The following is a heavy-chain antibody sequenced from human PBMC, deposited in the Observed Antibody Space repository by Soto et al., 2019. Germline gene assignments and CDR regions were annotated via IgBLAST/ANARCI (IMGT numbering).Heavy chain of an antibody. D-gene: IGHD6-6*01. CDR1: GYSFSNYW. Sequence: GESLKISCKGAGYSFSNYWIGWVRQMPGKGLEWMGSIYPGDSDTRYSPSFQGQVTRSADKSISTAYLQWSSLKASDTAMYYCARHVGTPYSSSSNYFDYWGPGILVTVSS. CDR3: ARHVGTPYSSSSNYFDY. J-gene: IGHJ4*02. CDR2: IYPGDSDT. V-gene: IGHV5-51*01.